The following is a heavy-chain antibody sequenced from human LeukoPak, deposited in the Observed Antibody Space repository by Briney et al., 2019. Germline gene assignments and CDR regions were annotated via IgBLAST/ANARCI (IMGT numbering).Heavy chain of an antibody. D-gene: IGHD4-23*01. V-gene: IGHV4-59*12. CDR3: ARVIRGNHKFDY. CDR1: GGSISSYY. Sequence: PSETLSLTCTVSGGSISSYYWSWIRQPPGKGLEWIGYIYYSGSTNYNPSLKSRVTISVDTSKNQFSLQLNSVTPEDTAVYYCARVIRGNHKFDYWGQGTLVTVSS. CDR2: IYYSGST. J-gene: IGHJ4*02.